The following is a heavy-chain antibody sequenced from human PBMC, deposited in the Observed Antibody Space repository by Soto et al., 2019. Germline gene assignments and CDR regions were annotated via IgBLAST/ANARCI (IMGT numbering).Heavy chain of an antibody. D-gene: IGHD6-6*01. CDR2: TYYRSKWYN. CDR1: GDSVSSNSAA. J-gene: IGHJ4*02. CDR3: ARALKQDKYSTRPNSYYFDY. Sequence: SQTLSLTCAISGDSVSSNSAAWNWIRQSPSRGLEWLGRTYYRSKWYNDYAVSVKSRITINPDTSKNQFSLQLNSVTPEDTAVYYCARALKQDKYSTRPNSYYFDYWGQGTLVTVSS. V-gene: IGHV6-1*01.